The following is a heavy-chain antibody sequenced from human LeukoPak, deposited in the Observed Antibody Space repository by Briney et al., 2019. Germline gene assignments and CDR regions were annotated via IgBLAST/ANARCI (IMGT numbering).Heavy chain of an antibody. CDR1: GGSFSAYY. CDR3: AAVPGSYYSVYYFDN. CDR2: VSNSGSA. V-gene: IGHV4-34*01. J-gene: IGHJ4*02. D-gene: IGHD3-10*01. Sequence: SETLSLTCSVYGGSFSAYYWNWIRQPPGKGLEWIGEVSNSGSANYNPALKSRVTISVDTSKKQFSLKLSSATAADTAEYYCAAVPGSYYSVYYFDNWGQGTLVTVSS.